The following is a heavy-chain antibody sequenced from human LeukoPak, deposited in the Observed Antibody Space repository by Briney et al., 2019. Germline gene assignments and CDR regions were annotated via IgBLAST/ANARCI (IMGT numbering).Heavy chain of an antibody. D-gene: IGHD3-22*01. V-gene: IGHV4-4*07. CDR2: IYTRGST. CDR1: GGSISSYY. Sequence: SETLSLTCTVSGGSISSYYWSWIRQPAGKGLEWIGRIYTRGSTNDNPSPKSRVTMSRDTSKNQFSLKLSSVTAAATAVSYCATSLRVHYSDTRGYYDNWFDPRGPGTLVTVSS. J-gene: IGHJ5*02. CDR3: ATSLRVHYSDTRGYYDNWFDP.